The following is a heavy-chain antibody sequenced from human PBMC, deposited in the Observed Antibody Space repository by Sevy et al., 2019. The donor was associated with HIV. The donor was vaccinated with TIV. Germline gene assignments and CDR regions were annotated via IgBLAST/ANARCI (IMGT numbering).Heavy chain of an antibody. CDR3: ARELWPGDY. D-gene: IGHD2-21*01. J-gene: IGHJ4*02. Sequence: GGSLRLSFAASGFTFSDYYMGWVRKAPGKGLEWLANINQDGSQKNYVDSVKGRFTISRDNAKNSLSLQMNSLRVDDTAVYYCARELWPGDYWGQGTQVTVSS. CDR1: GFTFSDYY. V-gene: IGHV3-7*01. CDR2: INQDGSQK.